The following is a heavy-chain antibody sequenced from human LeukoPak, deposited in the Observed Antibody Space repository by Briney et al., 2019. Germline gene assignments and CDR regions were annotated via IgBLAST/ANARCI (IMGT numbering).Heavy chain of an antibody. CDR1: GFMFSSNW. D-gene: IGHD1-1*01. Sequence: GGSLRLSCAASGFMFSSNWMSWVRLAPGKGLEWVANIKEDGTETYYVDSVKGRFTISRDNAKNSLYLQMNSLRVEDTAVYYCGKEGRSFTTYWGQGTLVTVSS. V-gene: IGHV3-7*03. CDR3: GKEGRSFTTY. CDR2: IKEDGTET. J-gene: IGHJ4*02.